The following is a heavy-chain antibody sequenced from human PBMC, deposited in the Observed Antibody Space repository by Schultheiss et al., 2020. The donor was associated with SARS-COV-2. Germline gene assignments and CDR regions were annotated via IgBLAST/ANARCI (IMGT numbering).Heavy chain of an antibody. J-gene: IGHJ4*02. CDR1: GGPFSGYY. CDR2: INHSESS. V-gene: IGHV4-34*09. CDR3: ARSSGYGDPLVDY. D-gene: IGHD4-17*01. Sequence: SETLSLTCAVYGGPFSGYYWTWIRQPPGKGLEWIGDINHSESSNYNPSLKSRVTISVDTSKNQFSLKLSSVTAADTAVYYCARSSGYGDPLVDYWGQGTLVTVSS.